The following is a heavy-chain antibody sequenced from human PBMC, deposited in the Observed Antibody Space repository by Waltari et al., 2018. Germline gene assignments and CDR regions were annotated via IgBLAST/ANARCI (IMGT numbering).Heavy chain of an antibody. V-gene: IGHV1-2*02. J-gene: IGHJ4*02. CDR2: INPNRGGT. CDR1: GYTFTGYY. CDR3: AISSTWYQLGY. D-gene: IGHD6-13*01. Sequence: QVQLVQSGAEVKKPGASVKVSCKASGYTFTGYYMHWVRQAPGQGLEWMGWINPNRGGTNYAQKFQGRVTMTRDTSISTAYMELSRLRSDDTAVYYCAISSTWYQLGYWGQGTLVTVSS.